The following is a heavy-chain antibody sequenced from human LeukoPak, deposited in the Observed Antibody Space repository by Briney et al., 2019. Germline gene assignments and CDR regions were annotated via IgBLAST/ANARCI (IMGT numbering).Heavy chain of an antibody. CDR2: IYYSGST. J-gene: IGHJ5*02. V-gene: IGHV4-39*07. D-gene: IGHD3-22*01. Sequence: PSETLSLTCTVSGGSISSSSYYWGWIRQPPGKGLEWIGSIYYSGSTYYNPSLKSRVTISVDTSKNQFSLKLSSVTAADTAVYYCARGHGPIFDYDSSGYYYVTRFDPWGQGTLVTVSS. CDR3: ARGHGPIFDYDSSGYYYVTRFDP. CDR1: GGSISSSSYY.